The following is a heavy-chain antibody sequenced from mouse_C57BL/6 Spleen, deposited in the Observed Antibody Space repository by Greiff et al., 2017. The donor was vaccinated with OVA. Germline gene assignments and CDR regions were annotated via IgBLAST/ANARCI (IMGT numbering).Heavy chain of an antibody. V-gene: IGHV5-16*01. Sequence: EVMLVESEGGLVQPGSSMKLSCTASGFTFSDYYMAWVRQVPEKGLEWVANINYDGSSTYYLDSLKSRFIISRDNAKNILYLQMSSLKSEDTATYYCARSGYYGPYSFDYWGQGTTLTVSS. CDR3: ARSGYYGPYSFDY. CDR1: GFTFSDYY. CDR2: INYDGSST. J-gene: IGHJ2*01. D-gene: IGHD2-3*01.